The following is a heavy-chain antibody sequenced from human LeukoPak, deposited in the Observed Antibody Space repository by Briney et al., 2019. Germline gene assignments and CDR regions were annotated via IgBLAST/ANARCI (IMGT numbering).Heavy chain of an antibody. D-gene: IGHD3-3*01. V-gene: IGHV1-18*01. Sequence: GASVKVSCKASGYTFTNYGINWVRQAPGQGLEWMGWISADNGNTNYAQKVQGRVTMTTDTSTSTAYMEMRSLRSDDPGVYYCARTPHRSLEWLYWGFFDYWGQGTLVTVSS. CDR3: ARTPHRSLEWLYWGFFDY. CDR2: ISADNGNT. J-gene: IGHJ4*02. CDR1: GYTFTNYG.